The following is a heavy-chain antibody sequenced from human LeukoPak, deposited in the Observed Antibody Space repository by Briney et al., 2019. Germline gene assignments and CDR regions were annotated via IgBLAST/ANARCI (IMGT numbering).Heavy chain of an antibody. CDR2: ISSSSSTI. Sequence: GGSLRLSCAASGFTFSSYEMNWVRQAPGKGLEWVSYISSSSSTIYYADSVKGRFTISRDNAKNSLYLQMNSLRAEDTAVYYCAREAYGDNAIEYFQHWGQGTLVTVSS. CDR3: AREAYGDNAIEYFQH. CDR1: GFTFSSYE. J-gene: IGHJ1*01. V-gene: IGHV3-48*01. D-gene: IGHD4-17*01.